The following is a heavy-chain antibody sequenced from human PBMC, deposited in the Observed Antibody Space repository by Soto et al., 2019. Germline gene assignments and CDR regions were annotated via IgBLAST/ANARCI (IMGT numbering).Heavy chain of an antibody. Sequence: GGSLRLSCAASGFTFSSYSMNWVRQAPGKGLEWVSYISSSSSTIYYADSVKGRFTISRDNAKNSLYLQMNSLRDEDTAVYYCARGSDERIAAADYYFDYWGQGTLVTVSS. J-gene: IGHJ4*02. CDR1: GFTFSSYS. D-gene: IGHD6-13*01. CDR2: ISSSSSTI. CDR3: ARGSDERIAAADYYFDY. V-gene: IGHV3-48*02.